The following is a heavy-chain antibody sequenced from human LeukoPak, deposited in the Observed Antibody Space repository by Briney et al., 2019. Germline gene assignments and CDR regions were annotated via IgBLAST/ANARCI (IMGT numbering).Heavy chain of an antibody. V-gene: IGHV1-8*01. D-gene: IGHD3-10*01. CDR3: ARVTLRLWFRELLYPTYYYCYMDV. CDR2: MNPNSGNT. CDR1: GYTFTSYD. Sequence: ASVKVSCKASGYTFTSYDINWVRQATGQGLEWMGWMNPNSGNTGYAQKFQGRVTMTRNTSISTAYMELSSLRSEDTAVYYCARVTLRLWFRELLYPTYYYCYMDVWGKGTTVTVSS. J-gene: IGHJ6*03.